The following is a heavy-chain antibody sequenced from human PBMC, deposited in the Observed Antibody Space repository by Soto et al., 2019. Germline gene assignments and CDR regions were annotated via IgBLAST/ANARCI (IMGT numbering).Heavy chain of an antibody. V-gene: IGHV5-10-1*01. Sequence: VESLKISCKGSGYSFTSYCISWVRQMPGKGLEWMGRIDPSDSYTNYSPSFQGHVTISADKSISTAYLQWSSLKASDTAMYYCARLVGVTTDYYYGMDVWGQGTTVTVS. J-gene: IGHJ6*02. CDR2: IDPSDSYT. D-gene: IGHD2-21*02. CDR1: GYSFTSYC. CDR3: ARLVGVTTDYYYGMDV.